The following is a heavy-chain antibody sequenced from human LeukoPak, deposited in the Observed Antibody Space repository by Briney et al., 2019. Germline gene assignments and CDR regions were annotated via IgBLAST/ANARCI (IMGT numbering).Heavy chain of an antibody. CDR2: INHSGST. Sequence: SETLSLTCAVYGGSFSGYYWSWIRQPPGKGLEWIGEINHSGSTNYNPSLKNRVTISVDTSKNQFSLKLSSVTAADTAVYYCARGTRYDSSGYDLDLNDYWGQGTLVTVSS. D-gene: IGHD3-22*01. V-gene: IGHV4-34*01. CDR1: GGSFSGYY. CDR3: ARGTRYDSSGYDLDLNDY. J-gene: IGHJ4*02.